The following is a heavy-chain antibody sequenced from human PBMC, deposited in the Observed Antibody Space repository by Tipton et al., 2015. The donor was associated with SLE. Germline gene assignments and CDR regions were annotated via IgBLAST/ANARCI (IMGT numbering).Heavy chain of an antibody. CDR1: GGSITNDAYY. CDR3: ATQVVAGTYYYDFMDV. Sequence: TLSLTCTVSGGSITNDAYYWSWIRQSPGKGLEWIGYIYYDGNSHYNPSLKSRLSISVDTSKNQFSLKLSSVTAADTAVYYCATQVVAGTYYYDFMDVWGKGITVTVSS. CDR2: IYYDGNS. V-gene: IGHV4-31*03. J-gene: IGHJ6*03. D-gene: IGHD6-19*01.